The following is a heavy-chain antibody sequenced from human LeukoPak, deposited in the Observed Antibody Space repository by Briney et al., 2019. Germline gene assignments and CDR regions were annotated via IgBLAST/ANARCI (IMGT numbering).Heavy chain of an antibody. Sequence: PGGSLRLSCAASGFTFSSYAMSWVRQAPGRGLEWVSAISGSGGSTYYADSVKGRFTISRDDSKNTAYLQMNSLKTEDTALYYCATSSNAYNDHWGQGTLVTVSS. CDR3: ATSSNAYNDH. CDR2: ISGSGGST. J-gene: IGHJ4*02. D-gene: IGHD5-24*01. V-gene: IGHV3-23*01. CDR1: GFTFSSYA.